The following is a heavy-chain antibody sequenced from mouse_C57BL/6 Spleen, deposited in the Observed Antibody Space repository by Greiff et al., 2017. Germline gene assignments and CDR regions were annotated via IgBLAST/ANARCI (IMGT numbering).Heavy chain of an antibody. CDR3: ARQIYYGNTYYFDY. Sequence: DVKLVESGGDLVKPGGSLKLSCAASGFTFSSYGMSWVRQTPDQRLEWVATISSGGSYTYYPDSVKGRFTISRDNAKNTLDLQMSSLKSEDTAMYYCARQIYYGNTYYFDYWGQGTTLTVSS. CDR2: ISSGGSYT. V-gene: IGHV5-6*02. D-gene: IGHD2-1*01. J-gene: IGHJ2*01. CDR1: GFTFSSYG.